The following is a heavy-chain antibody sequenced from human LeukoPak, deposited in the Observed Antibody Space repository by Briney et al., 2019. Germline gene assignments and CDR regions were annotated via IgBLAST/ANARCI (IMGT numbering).Heavy chain of an antibody. CDR3: ARERVAKENWFDP. Sequence: GGSLRLSCAASGFTFSDYYMSWIRQAPGKGLEWVSYISSSGSTIYYADSVKGRFTISRDNAKNSLYLQMNSLRAEDTAVYYCARERVAKENWFDPWGQGTLVTVSS. CDR2: ISSSGSTI. V-gene: IGHV3-11*04. J-gene: IGHJ5*02. CDR1: GFTFSDYY.